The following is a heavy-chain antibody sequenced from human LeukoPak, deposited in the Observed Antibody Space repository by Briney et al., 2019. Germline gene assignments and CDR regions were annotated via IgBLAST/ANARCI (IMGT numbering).Heavy chain of an antibody. D-gene: IGHD6-13*01. Sequence: GRSLRLSCAASGFTFSGSAMHWVRQAPGKGLEWVAVISYDGGNKYYADSVKGRFTISRDNSKNTLFLQMNSLRAEDTAVYYCARDQRQQLIGIDYWGQGTLVTVSS. CDR2: ISYDGGNK. CDR1: GFTFSGSA. CDR3: ARDQRQQLIGIDY. J-gene: IGHJ4*02. V-gene: IGHV3-30-3*01.